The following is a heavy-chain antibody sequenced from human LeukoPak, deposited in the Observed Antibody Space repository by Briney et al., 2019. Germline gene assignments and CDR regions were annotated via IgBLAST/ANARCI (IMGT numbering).Heavy chain of an antibody. D-gene: IGHD3-10*01. V-gene: IGHV3-74*01. CDR3: ARDVTWFGESPAY. J-gene: IGHJ4*02. CDR2: INGDGIST. Sequence: GGSLRLSCTASGFTFSTYWMHWVRQAPGKGLVWVSRINGDGISTDYADSVQGRFTISRDNAKNTLYLEMNSLRAEDTAVYYCARDVTWFGESPAYWGQGTLVTVSS. CDR1: GFTFSTYW.